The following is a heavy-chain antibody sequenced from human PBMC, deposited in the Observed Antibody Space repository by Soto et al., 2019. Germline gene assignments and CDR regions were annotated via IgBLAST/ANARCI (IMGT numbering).Heavy chain of an antibody. V-gene: IGHV3-30*18. CDR2: ISYDGSNK. CDR3: AKEGSGYYPHPDY. Sequence: GGSLRLSCAASGFTFSSYGMHWVRQAPGKGLEWVAVISYDGSNKYYADSVKGRFTISRDNSKNTLYLQMNSLRAEDTAVYYCAKEGSGYYPHPDYWGQGTLVTVSS. CDR1: GFTFSSYG. J-gene: IGHJ4*02. D-gene: IGHD3-22*01.